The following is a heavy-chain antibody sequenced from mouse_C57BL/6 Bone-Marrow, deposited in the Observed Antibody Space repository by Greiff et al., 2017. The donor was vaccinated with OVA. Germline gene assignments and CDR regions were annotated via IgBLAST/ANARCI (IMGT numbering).Heavy chain of an antibody. D-gene: IGHD1-1*01. J-gene: IGHJ3*01. CDR2: IHPNSGST. CDR3: ARYYCGSSASWFAY. Sequence: QVQLQQPGAELVKPGASVKLSCKASGYTFTSYWMHWVKQRPGQGLEWIGMIHPNSGSTNYNEKFKSKATLTVDKSSSTAYMQLSSLTSEDSAVYYCARYYCGSSASWFAYWGQGTLVTVSA. CDR1: GYTFTSYW. V-gene: IGHV1-64*01.